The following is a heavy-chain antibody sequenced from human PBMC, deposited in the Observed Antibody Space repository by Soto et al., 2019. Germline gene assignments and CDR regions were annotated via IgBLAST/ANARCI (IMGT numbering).Heavy chain of an antibody. Sequence: TSETLSLTCTVSGGSISSYYWSWIRQPPGKGLEWIGYIYYSGSTNYNPSLKSRVTISVDTSKNQFSLKLSSVTAADTAVYYCAGASTWHPGAFDIWGQGTTVT. CDR2: IYYSGST. D-gene: IGHD5-12*01. V-gene: IGHV4-59*08. CDR3: AGASTWHPGAFDI. CDR1: GGSISSYY. J-gene: IGHJ3*02.